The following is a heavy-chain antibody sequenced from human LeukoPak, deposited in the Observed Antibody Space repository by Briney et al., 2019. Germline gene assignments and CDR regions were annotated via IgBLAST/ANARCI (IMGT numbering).Heavy chain of an antibody. CDR1: GYTFTSYD. CDR3: ARQPSDIVVVVAAPDYYYGMDV. J-gene: IGHJ6*02. V-gene: IGHV1-8*01. CDR2: MNPNSGNT. Sequence: ASVKVSCKASGYTFTSYDINWVRQATGQGLEWMGWMNPNSGNTGYAQKFQGRVTMTRNTSISTAYMELSSLRSEDTAVYYCARQPSDIVVVVAAPDYYYGMDVWGRGTTVTVSS. D-gene: IGHD2-15*01.